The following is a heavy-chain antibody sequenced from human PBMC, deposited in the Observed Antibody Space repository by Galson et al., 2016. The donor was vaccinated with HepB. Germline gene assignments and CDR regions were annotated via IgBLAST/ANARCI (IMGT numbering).Heavy chain of an antibody. V-gene: IGHV3-23*01. Sequence: SLRLSCAASGFTFSTYAMSWVRQAPGKGLEWVSSVTSTGDLTYYAASVKGRFTISRDNSKNTLFLQMNNLRAEDTALYYCLIDPRGTQWLVARDPSDIWGQGTLVTVSS. CDR2: VTSTGDLT. CDR3: LIDPRGTQWLVARDPSDI. D-gene: IGHD5-18*01. J-gene: IGHJ3*02. CDR1: GFTFSTYA.